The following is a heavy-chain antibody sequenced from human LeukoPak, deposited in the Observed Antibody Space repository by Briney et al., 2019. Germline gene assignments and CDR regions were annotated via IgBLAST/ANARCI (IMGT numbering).Heavy chain of an antibody. CDR1: GGSISSSSYY. Sequence: SETLSLTCTVSGGSISSSSYYWGWIRQPPGKGLEWIGSIYYSGSTYYKPSLKSRVTISVDTSKNQFSLKLSSVTAADTAVYYCARESKGDWELLRIYAFDIWGQGTMVTVSS. CDR3: ARESKGDWELLRIYAFDI. D-gene: IGHD1-26*01. V-gene: IGHV4-39*07. CDR2: IYYSGST. J-gene: IGHJ3*02.